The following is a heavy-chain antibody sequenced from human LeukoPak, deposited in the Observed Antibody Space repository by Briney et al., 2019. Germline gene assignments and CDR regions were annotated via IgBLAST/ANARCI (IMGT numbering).Heavy chain of an antibody. V-gene: IGHV1-18*01. CDR2: ISAYSGNT. CDR1: GYTFTSYG. Sequence: ASVKVSCEASGYTFTSYGISWVRQAPGQGLEWMGWISAYSGNTNYAQKLQGRVTMTTDTSTSTAYMELRSLRSDDTAVYYCARVSNMGDSSGYYPFDYWGQGTLVTVSS. J-gene: IGHJ4*02. CDR3: ARVSNMGDSSGYYPFDY. D-gene: IGHD3-22*01.